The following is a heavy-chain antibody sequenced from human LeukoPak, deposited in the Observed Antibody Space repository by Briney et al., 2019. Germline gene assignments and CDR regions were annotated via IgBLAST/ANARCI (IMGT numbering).Heavy chain of an antibody. CDR3: ARGPNSNWSGLDF. CDR1: GFSFSGHW. V-gene: IGHV3-74*01. Sequence: GSLRLSCTASGFSFSGHWMHWARQLPGKGLVWVSRISPTGSTTSYADSVKGRFTVSRDDAKNTLYLQVNNLRAEDTAVYYCARGPNSNWSGLDFWGQGTLLTVSS. D-gene: IGHD6-6*01. CDR2: ISPTGSTT. J-gene: IGHJ4*02.